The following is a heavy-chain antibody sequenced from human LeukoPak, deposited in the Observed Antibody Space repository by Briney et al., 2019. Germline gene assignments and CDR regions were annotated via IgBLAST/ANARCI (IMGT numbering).Heavy chain of an antibody. CDR3: ARGKGIMITFGGPPYYMDV. CDR1: GFTFSSYA. V-gene: IGHV3-23*01. J-gene: IGHJ6*03. Sequence: PGGSLRLSCAASGFTFSSYAMSWVRQAPGKGLEWVSAISGSGGSTYYADSVKGRFTISRDNSKNTLYLQMNSLRAEDTAVYYCARGKGIMITFGGPPYYMDVWGKGTTVTVSS. CDR2: ISGSGGST. D-gene: IGHD3-16*01.